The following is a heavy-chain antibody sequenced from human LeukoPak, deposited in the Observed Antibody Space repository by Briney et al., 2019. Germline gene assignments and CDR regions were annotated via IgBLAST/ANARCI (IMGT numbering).Heavy chain of an antibody. J-gene: IGHJ4*02. Sequence: PSETLSLTCTVSGGSISSYYWSWIRQPPGKGLEWIGYIHHSGSTNYNPSLKSRVTISEDTSKNQFSLKLTSVTAADTAVYYCARGNQDRIVVVPAAMFLPFDYWGQGTLVTVSS. CDR3: ARGNQDRIVVVPAAMFLPFDY. D-gene: IGHD2-2*01. CDR1: GGSISSYY. CDR2: IHHSGST. V-gene: IGHV4-59*01.